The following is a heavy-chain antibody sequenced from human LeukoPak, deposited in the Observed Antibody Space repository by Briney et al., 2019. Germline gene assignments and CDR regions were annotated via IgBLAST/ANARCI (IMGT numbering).Heavy chain of an antibody. CDR2: INHSGST. D-gene: IGHD3-3*01. V-gene: IGHV4-39*07. J-gene: IGHJ3*02. Sequence: PSETLSLTCTVSGGSISSSSYYWSWIRQPPGKGLEWIGEINHSGSTNYNPSLKSRVTISVDTSKNQFSLKLSSVTAADTAVYYCARGPYDFWSGITADAFDIWGQGTMVTVSS. CDR1: GGSISSSSYY. CDR3: ARGPYDFWSGITADAFDI.